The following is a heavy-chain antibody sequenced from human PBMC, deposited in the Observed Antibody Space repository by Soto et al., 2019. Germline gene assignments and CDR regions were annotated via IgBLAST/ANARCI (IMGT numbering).Heavy chain of an antibody. D-gene: IGHD3-3*01. V-gene: IGHV3-33*01. CDR2: IWYDGSNK. Sequence: GGSLRLSCAASGFTFSSYGMHWVRQAPGKGLEWVAVIWYDGSNKYYADSVKGRFTISRDNSKNTLYLQMNSLRAEDTAVYYCASETKYYDLWSGYDTYAFDIWGQGTMVTVSS. CDR3: ASETKYYDLWSGYDTYAFDI. J-gene: IGHJ3*02. CDR1: GFTFSSYG.